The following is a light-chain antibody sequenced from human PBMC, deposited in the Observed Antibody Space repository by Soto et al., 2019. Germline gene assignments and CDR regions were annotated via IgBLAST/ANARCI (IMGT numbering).Light chain of an antibody. CDR2: VNSDGSH. CDR1: SGHSNCA. CDR3: QTWGTGIRV. J-gene: IGLJ1*01. Sequence: QPVLTQSPSASASLGASVKLTCTLSSGHSNCAIAWHQQQPEKGPRYLMKVNSDGSHRKGDGIPDRFSGSSSGAQRYLTISSLQSDDEADYYCQTWGTGIRVFGTGTKLTVL. V-gene: IGLV4-69*01.